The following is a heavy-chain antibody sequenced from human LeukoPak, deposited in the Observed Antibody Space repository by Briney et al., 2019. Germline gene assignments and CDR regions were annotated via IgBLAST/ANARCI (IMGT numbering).Heavy chain of an antibody. J-gene: IGHJ4*02. V-gene: IGHV3-7*04. CDR2: IKPDGSDQ. CDR1: GFTFSSYW. CDR3: ARENFQY. Sequence: GGSLRLSCAASGFTFSSYWMNWVRQAPGKGLEWVANIKPDGSDQYYVDSVKGRFTISRGNAKNSLYLQMNSLRAEDTAVYYCARENFQYWAQGTLVTVSS.